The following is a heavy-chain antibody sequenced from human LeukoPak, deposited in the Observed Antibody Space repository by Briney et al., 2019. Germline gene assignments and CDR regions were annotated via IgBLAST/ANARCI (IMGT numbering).Heavy chain of an antibody. CDR2: ISYDGSNK. V-gene: IGHV3-30*18. Sequence: GGSLRLSCAASGFTFSNYDMHWVRQAPGKGLEWVAVISYDGSNKYYADSVKGRFTISRDNSKNTLYLQMNSLRAEDTAVYYCAKSAGGYYYYGMDIWGQGTTVTVSS. J-gene: IGHJ6*02. CDR1: GFTFSNYD. D-gene: IGHD2-15*01. CDR3: AKSAGGYYYYGMDI.